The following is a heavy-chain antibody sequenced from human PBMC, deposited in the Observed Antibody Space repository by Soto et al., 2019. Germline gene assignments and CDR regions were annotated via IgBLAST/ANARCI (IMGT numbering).Heavy chain of an antibody. J-gene: IGHJ6*02. V-gene: IGHV3-21*01. CDR1: GFTFSSYS. Sequence: EVQLVESGGGLVKPGGFLRLSCAASGFTFSSYSMNWVRQAPRKGLEWVSSISSSSSYIYYADSVKGRFTISRDNAKNSLYLQMNSLRAEDTAVYYCARVVDYYDPYYYYGMDVWGQGTTVTVSS. CDR2: ISSSSSYI. D-gene: IGHD3-22*01. CDR3: ARVVDYYDPYYYYGMDV.